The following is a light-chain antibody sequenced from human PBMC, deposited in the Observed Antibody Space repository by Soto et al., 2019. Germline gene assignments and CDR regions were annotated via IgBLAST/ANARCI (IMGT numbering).Light chain of an antibody. CDR2: EVI. CDR3: SLYTSENAYV. CDR1: STDFVGYNR. V-gene: IGLV2-18*01. J-gene: IGLJ1*01. Sequence: QSVLTQPPSVSGSPGQSVTISCTGTSTDFVGYNRVSWYQQPPGTAPKLMIYEVIKRPSGVPDRFSGSKSGNTASLTISGLQAADEADYYCSLYTSENAYVFGTGTKVTVL.